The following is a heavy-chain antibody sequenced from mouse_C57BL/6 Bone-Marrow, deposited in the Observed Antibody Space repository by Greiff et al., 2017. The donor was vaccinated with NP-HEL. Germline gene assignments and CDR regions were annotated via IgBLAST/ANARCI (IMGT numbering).Heavy chain of an antibody. J-gene: IGHJ4*01. V-gene: IGHV1-59*01. CDR1: GYTFTSYW. D-gene: IGHD1-3*01. Sequence: QVHVKQPGAELVRPGTSVKLSCKASGYTFTSYWMHWVKQRPGQGLEWIGVIDPSDSYTNYNQKFKGKATLTVDTSSSTAYMQLSSLTSEDSAVYYCARRSGPLDYWGQGTSVTVSS. CDR3: ARRSGPLDY. CDR2: IDPSDSYT.